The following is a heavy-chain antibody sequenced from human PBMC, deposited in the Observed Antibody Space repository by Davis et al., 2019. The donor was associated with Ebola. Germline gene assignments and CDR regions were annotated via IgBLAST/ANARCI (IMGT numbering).Heavy chain of an antibody. Sequence: GGSLRLSCTTSGFTFGDYAMTWVRQAPGKGLEWVGFIRSKAYGGTTEYAASVKGRFTISRDDSKSIAYLQMNSLKTEDTAVYYCTRAKRLHLSLLGGFDYWGQGTLVTVSS. D-gene: IGHD7-27*01. CDR1: GFTFGDYA. V-gene: IGHV3-49*04. J-gene: IGHJ4*02. CDR3: TRAKRLHLSLLGGFDY. CDR2: IRSKAYGGTT.